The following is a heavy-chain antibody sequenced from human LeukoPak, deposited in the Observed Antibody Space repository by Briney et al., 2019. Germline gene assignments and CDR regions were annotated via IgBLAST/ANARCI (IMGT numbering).Heavy chain of an antibody. CDR2: INPNSGGT. D-gene: IGHD2-15*01. J-gene: IGHJ5*02. CDR3: TYCSGGSCYWFDP. V-gene: IGHV1-2*02. Sequence: ASVKVSCKASGYTFTGYYMRWVRQAPGQGLEWMGWINPNSGGTNYAQKFQGRVTMTRDTSISTAYMELSRLRSDDTAVYYCTYCSGGSCYWFDPWGQGTLVTVSS. CDR1: GYTFTGYY.